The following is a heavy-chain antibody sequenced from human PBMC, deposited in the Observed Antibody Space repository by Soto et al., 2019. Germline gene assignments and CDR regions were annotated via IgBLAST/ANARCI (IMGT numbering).Heavy chain of an antibody. CDR3: ARHYGGYYYPYYYGMDV. CDR2: IYYSGST. J-gene: IGHJ6*02. D-gene: IGHD3-22*01. CDR1: GGSISSSSYY. V-gene: IGHV4-39*01. Sequence: SETLSLTCTVSGGSISSSSYYWDWIRQPPGKGLEWIGSIYYSGSTYYNPSLKSRVTISVDTSKNQFSLKLSSVTAADTAVYYCARHYGGYYYPYYYGMDVWGQGTTVTVSS.